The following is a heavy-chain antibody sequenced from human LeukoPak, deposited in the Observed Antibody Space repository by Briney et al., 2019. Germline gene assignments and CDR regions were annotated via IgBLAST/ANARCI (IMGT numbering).Heavy chain of an antibody. CDR2: FDPEDGET. J-gene: IGHJ4*02. CDR1: GYTLTELS. V-gene: IGHV1-24*01. Sequence: ASVKVSCKVSGYTLTELSMHWVRQAPGKGLEWMGGFDPEDGETIYAQKFQGRVTMTRDTSISTAYMELSRLRSDDTAVYYCARAQVFDYWGQGTLVTVSS. CDR3: ARAQVFDY.